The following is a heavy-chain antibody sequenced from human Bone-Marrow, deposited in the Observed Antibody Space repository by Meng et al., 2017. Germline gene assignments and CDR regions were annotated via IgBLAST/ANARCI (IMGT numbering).Heavy chain of an antibody. CDR3: ALGTGGDYAPIDY. J-gene: IGHJ4*02. CDR1: GFTVSSYY. V-gene: IGHV3-66*02. CDR2: IYSGGST. D-gene: IGHD4-17*01. Sequence: GESLKISCADSGFTVSSYYMSWVRQAPGKGLEYVSVIYSGGSTYYADSVKGRFTISRDNSKNTLYLQMNSLRAEDTAVYYCALGTGGDYAPIDYWGQGTLVTVSS.